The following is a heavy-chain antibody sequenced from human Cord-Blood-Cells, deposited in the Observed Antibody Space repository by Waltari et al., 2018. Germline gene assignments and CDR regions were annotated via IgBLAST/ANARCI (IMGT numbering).Heavy chain of an antibody. CDR3: ARDNPARTTIDY. CDR2: ISYDGSNK. Sequence: QVQLVESGGGMVQPGRSLRLSCAASGFTFSSYAMHWVRQAPGKGLEWVAVISYDGSNKYYADSVKGRFTISRDNSKNTLYLQMNSLRAEDTAVYYCARDNPARTTIDYWGQGTLVTVSS. D-gene: IGHD4-4*01. CDR1: GFTFSSYA. V-gene: IGHV3-30-3*01. J-gene: IGHJ4*02.